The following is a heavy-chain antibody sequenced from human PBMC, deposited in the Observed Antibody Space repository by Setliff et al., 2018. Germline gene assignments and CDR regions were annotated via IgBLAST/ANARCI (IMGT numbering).Heavy chain of an antibody. CDR3: ARFGGSCSSSSCYASDL. J-gene: IGHJ3*01. CDR1: GSTVTESS. V-gene: IGHV1-24*01. CDR2: IITNTGKT. D-gene: IGHD2-2*01. Sequence: ASVKVSCKVSGSTVTESSMHWVRQAPGKGLEWMGMIITNTGKTSYAQKFQGRVTMTTDTSTGTGYMELRSLRSDDTAVYFCARFGGSCSSSSCYASDLWGQGTMVTVSS.